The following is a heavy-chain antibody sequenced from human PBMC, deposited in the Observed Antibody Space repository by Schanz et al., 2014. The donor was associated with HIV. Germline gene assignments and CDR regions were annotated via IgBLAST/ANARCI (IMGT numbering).Heavy chain of an antibody. CDR3: AADSEWFGESPSAFDI. D-gene: IGHD3-10*01. J-gene: IGHJ3*02. V-gene: IGHV1-58*01. CDR2: IVVGSGNT. CDR1: GFTFTSSA. Sequence: QMQLVQSGPEVKKPGTSVKVSCKASGFTFTSSAVQWVRQARGQRLEWIGWIVVGSGNTNYAQKFQERGTITRDMSTSTAYMELSSLRSEDTAVYYCAADSEWFGESPSAFDIWGQGTMVTVSS.